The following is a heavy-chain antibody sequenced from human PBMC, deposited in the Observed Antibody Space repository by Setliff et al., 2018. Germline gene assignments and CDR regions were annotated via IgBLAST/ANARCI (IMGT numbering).Heavy chain of an antibody. V-gene: IGHV1-2*02. CDR3: ARAPSGTGFYHFFSYIDV. J-gene: IGHJ6*03. Sequence: GASVKVSCKASGYIFSAYHVHWVRQAPGQGPEWVGCIRPLRGDTKSAQKFQGRLTMTRDASINTAFMELTGLTSDDTAVYYCARAPSGTGFYHFFSYIDVWGKGTTVTVSS. CDR1: GYIFSAYH. D-gene: IGHD1-7*01. CDR2: IRPLRGDT.